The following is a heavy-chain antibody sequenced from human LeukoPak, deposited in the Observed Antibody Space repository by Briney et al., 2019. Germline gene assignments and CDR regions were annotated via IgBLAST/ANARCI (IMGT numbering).Heavy chain of an antibody. Sequence: SETLSLTCAVYGGSFSGYYWSWIRQPPGKGLEWIGEINHSGSTNYNPSLKSRVTIFVDTSKNQFSLKLSSVTAADTAVYYCARGLVRGVIIMGYWGQGTLVTASS. CDR2: INHSGST. J-gene: IGHJ4*02. D-gene: IGHD3-10*01. V-gene: IGHV4-34*01. CDR1: GGSFSGYY. CDR3: ARGLVRGVIIMGY.